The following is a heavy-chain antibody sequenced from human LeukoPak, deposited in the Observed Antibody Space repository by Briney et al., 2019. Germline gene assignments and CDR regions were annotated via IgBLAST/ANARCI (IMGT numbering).Heavy chain of an antibody. Sequence: GASAKVSCKASGGTFSSYAISWVRQAPGQGLEGMGGIIPIFGTANYAQKFQGRVTITADESTSTAYMELSSLRSEDTAVYYCARAQSTIFGVVIPRRSESHYYYYYMDVWGKGTTVTVSS. CDR2: IIPIFGTA. CDR1: GGTFSSYA. J-gene: IGHJ6*03. V-gene: IGHV1-69*01. D-gene: IGHD3-3*01. CDR3: ARAQSTIFGVVIPRRSESHYYYYYMDV.